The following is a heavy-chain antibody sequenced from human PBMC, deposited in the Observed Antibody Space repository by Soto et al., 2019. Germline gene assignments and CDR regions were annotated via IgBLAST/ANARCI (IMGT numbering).Heavy chain of an antibody. V-gene: IGHV3-66*01. CDR1: GLNVSSNS. CDR2: TYSGGSS. J-gene: IGHJ6*03. CDR3: ARGRASSSAHRDV. D-gene: IGHD6-25*01. Sequence: VQLVESGGGLVQPGGSLSVSCSATGLNVSSNSMNWVRQAPGRGLEWVSITYSGGSSYYADSVKGRITISRDNFKNTLFLQMNSPRAEDTAVSYCARGRASSSAHRDVWGKGTPVTVSS.